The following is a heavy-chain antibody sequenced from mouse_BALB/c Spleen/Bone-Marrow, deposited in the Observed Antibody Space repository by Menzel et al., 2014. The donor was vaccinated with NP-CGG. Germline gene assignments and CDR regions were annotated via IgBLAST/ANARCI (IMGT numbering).Heavy chain of an antibody. Sequence: QVQLQQSGPGLVAPSQSLSITCTVSGFSLAGYGVNWVRQPPGKGLEWLGMIWGDGSTDYNSALKSRLSISKDNSKSQVFLKMNSLQTDDTARYYCARALYDYDDLYCAMDYWGRGTSVTVSS. CDR3: ARALYDYDDLYCAMDY. CDR2: IWGDGST. CDR1: GFSLAGYG. J-gene: IGHJ4*01. D-gene: IGHD2-4*01. V-gene: IGHV2-6-7*01.